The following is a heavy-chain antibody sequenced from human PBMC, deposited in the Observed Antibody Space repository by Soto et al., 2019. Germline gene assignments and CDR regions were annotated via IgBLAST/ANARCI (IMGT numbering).Heavy chain of an antibody. CDR3: ARKPYYDFWSGYYADYYYGMDV. D-gene: IGHD3-3*01. J-gene: IGHJ6*02. CDR1: GGSISSSSYY. V-gene: IGHV4-39*01. CDR2: IYYSGST. Sequence: SETLSLTCTVSGGSISSSSYYWGWICQPPGKGLEWIGSIYYSGSTYYNPSLKSRVTISVDTSKNQFSLKLSSVTAADTAVYYCARKPYYDFWSGYYADYYYGMDVWGQGTPVTVYS.